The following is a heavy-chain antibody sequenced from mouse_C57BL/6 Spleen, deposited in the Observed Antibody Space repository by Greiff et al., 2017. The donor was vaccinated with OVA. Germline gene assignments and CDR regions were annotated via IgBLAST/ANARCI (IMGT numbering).Heavy chain of an antibody. D-gene: IGHD1-1*01. Sequence: QVQLQQSGAELVKPGASVKLSCKASGYTFTSYWMHWVKQRPGQGLEWIGMIHPNSGSTNYNEKFKSKATLTVDKSSSTAYMQLSSLTSEDSAVYYCARYRYYGSSYGYWGQGTTLTVSS. CDR3: ARYRYYGSSYGY. CDR2: IHPNSGST. V-gene: IGHV1-64*01. CDR1: GYTFTSYW. J-gene: IGHJ2*01.